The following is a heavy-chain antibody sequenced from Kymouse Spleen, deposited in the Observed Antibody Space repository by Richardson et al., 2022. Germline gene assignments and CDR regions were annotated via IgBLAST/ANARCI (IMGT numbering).Heavy chain of an antibody. D-gene: IGHD6-6*01. CDR3: ARTEYSSSSGFDY. Sequence: QVQLQQWGAGLLKPSETLSLTCAVYGGSFSGYYWSWIRQPPGKGLEWIGEINHSGSTNYNPSLKSRVTISVDTSKNQFSLKLSSVTAADTAVYYCARTEYSSSSGFDYWGQGTLVTVSS. CDR2: INHSGST. J-gene: IGHJ4*02. V-gene: IGHV4-34*01. CDR1: GGSFSGYY.